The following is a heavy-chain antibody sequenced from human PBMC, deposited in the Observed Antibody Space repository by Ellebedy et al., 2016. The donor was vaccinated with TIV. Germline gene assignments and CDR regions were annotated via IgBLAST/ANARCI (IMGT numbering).Heavy chain of an antibody. CDR2: IRITGSDK. V-gene: IGHV3-21*06. CDR1: GFNFSNYN. CDR3: ARVWSTPDS. Sequence: GESLKISCVGSGFNFSNYNMNWVRQSPGKGLEWGSSIRITGSDKDYAESVKGRFTISRDNAQITLFLPMNSLRVEDTAVYYCARVWSTPDSWGQGTLVIVSS. J-gene: IGHJ4*02. D-gene: IGHD2-15*01.